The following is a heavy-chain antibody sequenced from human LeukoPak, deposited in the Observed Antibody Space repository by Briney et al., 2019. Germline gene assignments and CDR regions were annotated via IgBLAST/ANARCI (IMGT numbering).Heavy chain of an antibody. CDR2: IYPGDSDT. J-gene: IGHJ4*02. V-gene: IGHV5-51*01. Sequence: GESLKISCKGSGYSFTTYWIGWVRQVPGKGLEWMGIIYPGDSDTKYSPSFQGQVTISADKSISTAYLQWSSLKASDTAMYYCAGLVTSYFDYWGQGTLVTVSS. CDR3: AGLVTSYFDY. D-gene: IGHD4-11*01. CDR1: GYSFTTYW.